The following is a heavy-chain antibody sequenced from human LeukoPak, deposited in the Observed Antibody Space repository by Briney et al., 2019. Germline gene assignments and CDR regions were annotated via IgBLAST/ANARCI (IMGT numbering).Heavy chain of an antibody. CDR1: GGSISYFY. V-gene: IGHV4-4*07. CDR2: IYTSGST. CDR3: ARVRGSSGSYEYYHYMDV. Sequence: SETLSLTCTVSGGSISYFYWSWIRQPAGKGLEWIGRIYTSGSTNYNPSPKSRVTMSVDTSKKQFSLKLSPVTAADTAVYYCARVRGSSGSYEYYHYMDVWGQGTTVTISS. D-gene: IGHD1-26*01. J-gene: IGHJ6*03.